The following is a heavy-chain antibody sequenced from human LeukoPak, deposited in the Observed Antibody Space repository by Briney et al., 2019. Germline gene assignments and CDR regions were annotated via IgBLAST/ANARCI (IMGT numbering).Heavy chain of an antibody. CDR1: GYTFTTFG. D-gene: IGHD6-13*01. CDR3: ASTAAGTPRYFDY. CDR2: ISTYNGNT. V-gene: IGHV1-18*01. Sequence: ASVKVSCKASGYTFTTFGINWVRQAPGQGLECMGWISTYNGNTNYAPKFQGRVTMTRDTSTSTVYMELSSLRSEDTAVYFCASTAAGTPRYFDYWGQGTLVTVSS. J-gene: IGHJ4*02.